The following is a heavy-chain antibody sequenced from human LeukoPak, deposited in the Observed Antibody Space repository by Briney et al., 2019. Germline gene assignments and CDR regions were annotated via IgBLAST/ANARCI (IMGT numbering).Heavy chain of an antibody. CDR3: AIVGGGMAY. D-gene: IGHD3-16*01. CDR1: GFRFSSYT. CDR2: ISGSGDRT. Sequence: GGSLRLSCAASGFRFSSYTMNWVRQAPRKGLEWVSGISGSGDRTYYADFVKGRVTISRDNSRNTLYLQMSSLRADDTAVYYCAIVGGGMAYWGQGTLVAVSS. J-gene: IGHJ4*02. V-gene: IGHV3-23*01.